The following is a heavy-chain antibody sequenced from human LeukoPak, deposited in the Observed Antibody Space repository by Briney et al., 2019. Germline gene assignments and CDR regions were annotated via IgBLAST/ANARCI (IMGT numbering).Heavy chain of an antibody. CDR1: GFTFSSYS. Sequence: PGGSLRLSCAASGFTFSSYSMNWVRQAPGKGLEWVSSISSSSSYIYYADSVKGRFTISRDNSKNTLYLQMNSLRAEDTAVYYCASTYGGNSGSFDYWGQGTLVTVSS. D-gene: IGHD4-23*01. CDR3: ASTYGGNSGSFDY. CDR2: ISSSSSYI. J-gene: IGHJ4*02. V-gene: IGHV3-21*01.